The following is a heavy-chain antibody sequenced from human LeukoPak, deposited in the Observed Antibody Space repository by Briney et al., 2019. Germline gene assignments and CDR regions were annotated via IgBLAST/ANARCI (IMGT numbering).Heavy chain of an antibody. D-gene: IGHD3-22*01. CDR3: ARVWLDEEAFSSGYRNTDY. CDR2: INEAEREK. J-gene: IGHJ4*02. CDR1: GFPFSTYL. V-gene: IGHV3-7*01. Sequence: PGGSLRLSSAASGFPFSTYLMSCVPGGPGKGLKGGSNINEAEREKYYVDSVKGRFTISRDKAKNTLYLQMNTLRAEDTAVYYCARVWLDEEAFSSGYRNTDYWGQGTLVTVSS.